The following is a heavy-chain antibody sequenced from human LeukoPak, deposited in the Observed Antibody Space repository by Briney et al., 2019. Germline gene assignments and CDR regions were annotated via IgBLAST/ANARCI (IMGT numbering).Heavy chain of an antibody. CDR2: ISGSGGST. V-gene: IGHV3-23*01. J-gene: IGHJ4*02. CDR1: GFTFSSYA. D-gene: IGHD2-15*01. Sequence: GGSLRLSCAASGFTFSSYAMSWVRPAPGKGLEWVSAISGSGGSTYYADSVKGRFTISRDNSKNTLYLQMNSLRAEDTAVYYCAKDMRCSGGSCPPYYFDYWGQGTLVTVSS. CDR3: AKDMRCSGGSCPPYYFDY.